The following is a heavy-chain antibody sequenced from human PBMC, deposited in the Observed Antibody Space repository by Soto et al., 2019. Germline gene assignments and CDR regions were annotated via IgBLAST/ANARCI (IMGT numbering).Heavy chain of an antibody. J-gene: IGHJ6*02. CDR1: GGSISSYY. D-gene: IGHD7-27*01. CDR3: ARTTGDTGYYYYGMDV. CDR2: IYYSGST. V-gene: IGHV4-59*01. Sequence: PSETLSLTCIVSGGSISSYYWSWIRQPPGKGLEWIGYIYYSGSTNYNPSLKSRVTISVDTSKNQFSLKLSSVTAADTAVYYCARTTGDTGYYYYGMDVWGQGTTVTVSS.